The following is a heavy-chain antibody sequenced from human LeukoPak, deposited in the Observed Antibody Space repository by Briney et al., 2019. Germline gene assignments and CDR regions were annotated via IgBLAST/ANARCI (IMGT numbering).Heavy chain of an antibody. D-gene: IGHD1-1*01. J-gene: IGHJ4*02. Sequence: SGTLSLTCTVSGGSISSGGYFWTWIRQHPGKGLEWIGSISYSGSTYYNPSLKSRVAISVDSSKNQFSLKLSSVTAADTAVYYCARADNLNAFDYWGQGTLVTVSS. V-gene: IGHV4-31*03. CDR2: ISYSGST. CDR1: GGSISSGGYF. CDR3: ARADNLNAFDY.